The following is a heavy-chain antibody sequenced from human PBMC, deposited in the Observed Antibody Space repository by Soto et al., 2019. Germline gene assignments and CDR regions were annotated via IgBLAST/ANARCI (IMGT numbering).Heavy chain of an antibody. V-gene: IGHV3-33*01. CDR3: ARDPAADSSSSTGWFDP. CDR1: GFTFSTYT. J-gene: IGHJ5*02. D-gene: IGHD6-6*01. CDR2: IWNDGSRK. Sequence: QVHLVESGGGVVQPGRSLRLSCAASGFTFSTYTMHWVRQAPGKGLEWVAVIWNDGSRKYYVDSVKGRFTISRDNSKNTLYLQMNSLRAEDTAVYYCARDPAADSSSSTGWFDPWGQGTLVTVSP.